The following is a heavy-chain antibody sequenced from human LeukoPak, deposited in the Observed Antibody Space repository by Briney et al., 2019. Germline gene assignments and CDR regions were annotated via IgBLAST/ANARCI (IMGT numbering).Heavy chain of an antibody. D-gene: IGHD1-1*01. CDR2: ISASGGST. J-gene: IGHJ4*02. V-gene: IGHV3-23*01. Sequence: GGSLRLSCAASGFTFSSYAMSWVRQAPGKGLEWVSAISASGGSTYYADSAKGRFTISRDNSKSTLYVQMNSLRADDTAVYYCARGTGPPGYNYGPYFFDYWGQGTLVTVSS. CDR3: ARGTGPPGYNYGPYFFDY. CDR1: GFTFSSYA.